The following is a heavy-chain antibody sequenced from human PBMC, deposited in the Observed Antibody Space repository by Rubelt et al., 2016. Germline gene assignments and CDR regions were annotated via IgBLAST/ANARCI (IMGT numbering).Heavy chain of an antibody. V-gene: IGHV3-23*01. CDR3: AKVGGGRVGAFDY. CDR1: GFTYTYPT. D-gene: IGHD1-26*01. Sequence: ASGFTYTYPTMTWVRQAPGKGLEWVSAISGNGGSTYYADSVRGRFTISRDNSRNTLYLQMNSLRAEDTAVYYCAKVGGGRVGAFDYWGQGTLVTVSS. J-gene: IGHJ4*02. CDR2: ISGNGGST.